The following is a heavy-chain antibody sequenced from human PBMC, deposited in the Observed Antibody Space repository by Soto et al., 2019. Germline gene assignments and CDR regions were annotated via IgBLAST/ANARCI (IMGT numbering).Heavy chain of an antibody. J-gene: IGHJ6*02. CDR2: IIPIFGTA. V-gene: IGHV1-69*13. D-gene: IGHD6-19*01. Sequence: SVKVSCKASGGTFSSYAISWVRQAPGQGLEWMGGIIPIFGTANYAQKFQGRVTITADESTSTAYMELSSLRSEDTAVYYCASPLAVAGTLSYYYYGMDVWGQGTTVTVSS. CDR3: ASPLAVAGTLSYYYYGMDV. CDR1: GGTFSSYA.